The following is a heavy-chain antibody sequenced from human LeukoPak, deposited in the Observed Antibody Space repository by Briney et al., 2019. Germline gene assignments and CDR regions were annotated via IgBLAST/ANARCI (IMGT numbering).Heavy chain of an antibody. CDR2: ISAYNANT. V-gene: IGHV1-18*01. CDR3: ARDSLYYDFWSGYYPYWFDP. Sequence: GASVKVSCKASGYTFTSYGISWVRQAPGQGLEWMGWISAYNANTNYAQKLQGRVTMTTDTSTSTAYMELRSLRSDDTAVYYCARDSLYYDFWSGYYPYWFDPRGQGTLVTVSS. J-gene: IGHJ5*02. D-gene: IGHD3-3*01. CDR1: GYTFTSYG.